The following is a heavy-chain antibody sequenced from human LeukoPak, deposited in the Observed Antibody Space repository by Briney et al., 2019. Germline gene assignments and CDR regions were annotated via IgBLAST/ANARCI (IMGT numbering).Heavy chain of an antibody. CDR2: INAGNGNT. D-gene: IGHD5-24*01. Sequence: ASVKVSCKASGYTFTSYAMHWVRRAPGQRLEWMGWINAGNGNTKYSQKFQGRVTITRDTSASTAYMELSSLRSEDTAVYYCARWGRWLQSFDYWGQGTLVTVSS. V-gene: IGHV1-3*01. CDR3: ARWGRWLQSFDY. J-gene: IGHJ4*02. CDR1: GYTFTSYA.